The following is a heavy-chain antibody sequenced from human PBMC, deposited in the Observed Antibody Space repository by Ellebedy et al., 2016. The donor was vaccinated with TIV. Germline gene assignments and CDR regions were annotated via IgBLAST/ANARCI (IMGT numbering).Heavy chain of an antibody. CDR1: GYTFTAYH. CDR3: ARAMDSNWNYARVFDY. CDR2: IYPYSGGT. Sequence: GESLKISCKASGYTFTAYHIHWVRQAPGQGLEWMGWIYPYSGGTNYAPKFQGSVTMTRDMSINTGYMELSGLRSEDTAVYYCARAMDSNWNYARVFDYWGQGTLVTVSS. D-gene: IGHD1-7*01. V-gene: IGHV1-2*02. J-gene: IGHJ4*02.